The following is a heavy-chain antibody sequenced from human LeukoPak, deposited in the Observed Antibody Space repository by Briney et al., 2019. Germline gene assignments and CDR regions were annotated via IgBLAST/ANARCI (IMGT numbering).Heavy chain of an antibody. CDR2: ISGSGGST. J-gene: IGHJ4*02. V-gene: IGHV3-23*01. CDR1: GFTFSSYA. D-gene: IGHD6-13*01. CDR3: AKRLRYSRCSSSWYGSGSVPSMFDY. Sequence: GGSLRLSCAASGFTFSSYAMSWVRQAPGKGLEWVSAISGSGGSTYYADSVKGRFTISRDNSKNTLYLQMNSLRAEDTAVYYCAKRLRYSRCSSSWYGSGSVPSMFDYWGQGTLVTVSS.